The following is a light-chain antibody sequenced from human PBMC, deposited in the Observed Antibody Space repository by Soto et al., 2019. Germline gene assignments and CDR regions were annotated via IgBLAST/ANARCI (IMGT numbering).Light chain of an antibody. J-gene: IGKJ1*01. V-gene: IGKV2-30*01. CDR2: KFS. CDR3: MQGTHWPWT. Sequence: DVVMTQSPLSLPVTLGQPASISCRSIQSLVDSEGNTFLNWLQQRPGQSPRRLIYKFSNRDSGVPDRFSGSESGTDFTLKISRVEAEDVGVYFCMQGTHWPWTFGQGTKVEIK. CDR1: QSLVDSEGNTF.